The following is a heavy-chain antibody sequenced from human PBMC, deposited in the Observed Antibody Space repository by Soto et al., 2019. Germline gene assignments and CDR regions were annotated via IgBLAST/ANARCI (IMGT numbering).Heavy chain of an antibody. CDR1: GYTFTGYY. V-gene: IGHV1-2*04. D-gene: IGHD5-12*01. CDR3: ARGHSGYDWLGLPSYYYYGMDV. J-gene: IGHJ6*02. Sequence: QVQLVQSGAEVKKPGASVKVSCKASGYTFTGYYMHWVRQAPGQGLEWMGWINPNSGGTNYAQKSQGWVTLTRDTSISTAYMELSRLRSDDTAVYYCARGHSGYDWLGLPSYYYYGMDVWGQGTTVTVSS. CDR2: INPNSGGT.